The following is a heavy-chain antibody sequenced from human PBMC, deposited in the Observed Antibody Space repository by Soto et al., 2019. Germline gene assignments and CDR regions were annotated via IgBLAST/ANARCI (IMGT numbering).Heavy chain of an antibody. CDR2: IFWNDER. J-gene: IGHJ4*02. V-gene: IGHV2-26*01. CDR1: GFSLIKARMG. CDR3: ARALREGLPIYYFDS. Sequence: QVTLKESGPVLVKPTETLTLTCTVSGFSLIKARMGVSWIRQPPGKALEWLAHIFWNDERSYNTSLKSRLTISRDTSKSQVVLTMTNVDPVDTGTYFCARALREGLPIYYFDSWGQGTLVTVSS. D-gene: IGHD1-26*01.